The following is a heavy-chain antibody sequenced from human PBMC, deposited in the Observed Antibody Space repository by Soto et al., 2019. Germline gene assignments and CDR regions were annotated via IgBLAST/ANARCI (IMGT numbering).Heavy chain of an antibody. D-gene: IGHD1-26*01. CDR3: ARGGGTWELWATVSPHDH. CDR2: ISYDGSDK. J-gene: IGHJ4*02. Sequence: QVQLVESGGGVVQPGRSLRLSCAASGFTFSSYAMHWVRQAPGKGLEWVAVISYDGSDKYYADSVKGRFTISRDNSKNTLYLQRTSLRSEDTAVYYCARGGGTWELWATVSPHDHWGQGTLVTVSS. CDR1: GFTFSSYA. V-gene: IGHV3-30-3*01.